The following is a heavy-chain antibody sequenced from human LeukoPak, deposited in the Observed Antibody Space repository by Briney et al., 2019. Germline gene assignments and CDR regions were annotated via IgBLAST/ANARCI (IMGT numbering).Heavy chain of an antibody. J-gene: IGHJ6*02. V-gene: IGHV3-33*01. CDR1: GFTFSSYG. Sequence: GRSLRLSCAASGFTFSSYGMHWVRQAPGKGLEWVAVIWYDGSNKYYADSVKGRFTISRDNSKNTLYLQMNSLRAEDTAVYYCARGDCTNGVCLHYHYYYGMDVWGQGTTVTVSS. CDR2: IWYDGSNK. CDR3: ARGDCTNGVCLHYHYYYGMDV. D-gene: IGHD2-8*01.